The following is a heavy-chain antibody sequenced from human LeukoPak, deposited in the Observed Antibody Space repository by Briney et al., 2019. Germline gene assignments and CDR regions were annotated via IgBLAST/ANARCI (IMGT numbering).Heavy chain of an antibody. CDR1: GFTVSSNY. CDR2: IYSGGST. CDR3: AASTVAGTERETAGY. Sequence: GGSLRLSCAASGFTVSSNYMSWVRQAPGKGLEWVSVIYSGGSTYYADSVKGRFTISRDNSKNTLYLQMNSLRAEDTAVYYCAASTVAGTERETAGYWGQRTLVTVSS. V-gene: IGHV3-66*01. J-gene: IGHJ4*02. D-gene: IGHD6-19*01.